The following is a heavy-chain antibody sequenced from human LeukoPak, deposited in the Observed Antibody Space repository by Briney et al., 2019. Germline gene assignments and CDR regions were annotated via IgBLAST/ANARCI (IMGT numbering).Heavy chain of an antibody. J-gene: IGHJ6*02. V-gene: IGHV3-53*01. CDR3: ACRPTTFYYYGMDV. CDR1: GFTVSSNY. CDR2: IYSGDST. Sequence: GGSLRLSCAASGFTVSSNYMSWVRQAPGKGLEWVSVIYSGDSTYYADSVKGRFTISRDNSKNTLYLQMNSLRAEDTAVYYCACRPTTFYYYGMDVWGQGTTVTVSS. D-gene: IGHD1-7*01.